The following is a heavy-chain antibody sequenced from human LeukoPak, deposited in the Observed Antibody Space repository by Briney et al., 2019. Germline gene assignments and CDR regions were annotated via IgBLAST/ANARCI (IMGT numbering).Heavy chain of an antibody. CDR2: INPNSGGT. D-gene: IGHD3-22*01. J-gene: IGHJ1*01. Sequence: ASVKVSCKASGYTFTGYYMHWVRQAPGQGLEWMGRINPNSGGTNYAQKFQGRVTMTRDTSISTAYMELSRLRSDDTAVYYCARDLYYYDSSGYVEYFQHWGQGNLVTVSS. CDR3: ARDLYYYDSSGYVEYFQH. V-gene: IGHV1-2*06. CDR1: GYTFTGYY.